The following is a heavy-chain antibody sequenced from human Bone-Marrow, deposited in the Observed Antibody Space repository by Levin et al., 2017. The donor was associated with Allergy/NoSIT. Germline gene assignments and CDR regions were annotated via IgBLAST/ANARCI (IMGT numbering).Heavy chain of an antibody. D-gene: IGHD2-15*01. J-gene: IGHJ5*02. CDR3: ARDGPRHYCSGGSCQNISLQYNWFDP. Sequence: PGGSLRLSCAASGFTFSSYAMHWVRQAPGKGLEWVAVISYDGSNKYYADSVKGRFTISRDNSKNTLYLQMNSLRAEDTAVYYCARDGPRHYCSGGSCQNISLQYNWFDPWGQGTLVTVSS. V-gene: IGHV3-30-3*01. CDR2: ISYDGSNK. CDR1: GFTFSSYA.